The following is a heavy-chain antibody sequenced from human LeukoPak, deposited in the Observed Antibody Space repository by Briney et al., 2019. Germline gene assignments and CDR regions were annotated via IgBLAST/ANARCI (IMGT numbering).Heavy chain of an antibody. J-gene: IGHJ4*02. D-gene: IGHD5-18*01. Sequence: SVNVSCKASGGTFSSYAISWVRQAPGQGLEWMGGIIPIFGTANYAQKFQGRVTITADESTSTAYVELSSLRSEDTAVYYCAREPDGTGYSYGLTGPENNYFDYWGQGTLVTVSS. CDR2: IIPIFGTA. CDR1: GGTFSSYA. CDR3: AREPDGTGYSYGLTGPENNYFDY. V-gene: IGHV1-69*13.